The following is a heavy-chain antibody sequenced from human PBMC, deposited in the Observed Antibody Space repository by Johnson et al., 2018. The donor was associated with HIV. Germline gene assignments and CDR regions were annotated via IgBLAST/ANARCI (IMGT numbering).Heavy chain of an antibody. Sequence: VQLVESGGGMVQPGRSLRLSCTASGFTFGYFPVSWVRQAPGKGLEWVSFIKSEAYGGTAEYAASVKGRFTISRDDSKSIAYLQMNSLKTDDTGIYYCSSPNCWSGQSVNDAFDIWGQGTMVTVSS. J-gene: IGHJ3*02. CDR1: GFTFGYFP. V-gene: IGHV3-49*02. CDR3: SSPNCWSGQSVNDAFDI. D-gene: IGHD3-3*01. CDR2: IKSEAYGGTA.